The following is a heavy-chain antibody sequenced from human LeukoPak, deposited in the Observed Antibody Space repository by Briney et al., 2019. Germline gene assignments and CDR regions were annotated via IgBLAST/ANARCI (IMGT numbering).Heavy chain of an antibody. J-gene: IGHJ4*02. CDR1: GGSFSGYY. Sequence: SETLSLTCAVYGGSFSGYYWSWIRQPPGKGLEWIGEINHSGSTNYNPSLKSRVTISIDTSKNQFSLRLNSVTAADTAMYYCAKSGGSGLIDYWGQGTLVTVSS. CDR3: AKSGGSGLIDY. V-gene: IGHV4-34*01. CDR2: INHSGST. D-gene: IGHD6-25*01.